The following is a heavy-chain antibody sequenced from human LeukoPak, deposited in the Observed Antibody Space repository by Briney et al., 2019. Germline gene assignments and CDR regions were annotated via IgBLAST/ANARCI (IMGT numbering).Heavy chain of an antibody. V-gene: IGHV4-30-2*01. CDR1: GGSISSGGYS. CDR2: IYHSGST. CDR3: AREGYCSGGSCDNWFDP. Sequence: SETLSLTCAVSGGSISSGGYSWSWIRQPPGKGLEWIGYIYHSGSTYYNPSLKSRVTILVDRSKNQFSLNLSSVTAADTAVYYCAREGYCSGGSCDNWFDPWGQGTLVTVSS. D-gene: IGHD2-15*01. J-gene: IGHJ5*02.